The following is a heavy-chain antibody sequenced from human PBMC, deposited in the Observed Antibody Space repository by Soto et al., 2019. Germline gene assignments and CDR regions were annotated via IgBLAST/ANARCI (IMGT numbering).Heavy chain of an antibody. CDR2: IYYSGSA. Sequence: QVQLQESGPGLVKPSETLSLTCTVSGGSITSGGYYWSWIRQHPGKGLEWIGYIYYSGSASYNPSLKSRVTISVDTSKNQFSRKLSSVTAADTAVYYCARDPGHYGSGSLDYWGQGTLVTVSS. CDR1: GGSITSGGYY. CDR3: ARDPGHYGSGSLDY. V-gene: IGHV4-31*03. J-gene: IGHJ4*02. D-gene: IGHD3-10*01.